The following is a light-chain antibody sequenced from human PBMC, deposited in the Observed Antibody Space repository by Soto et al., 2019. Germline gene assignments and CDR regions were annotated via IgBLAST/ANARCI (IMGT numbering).Light chain of an antibody. Sequence: DIVMTQSPATLSVSPGERATLSCRASQSVSDNLAWYQQKPGQAPRLLIQGASTRATGIPARFSGSGSGTEFTLTISSLQFEDFAVYYCHQYNNWPPLTFGQGTKVEIK. V-gene: IGKV3-15*01. J-gene: IGKJ1*01. CDR2: GAS. CDR1: QSVSDN. CDR3: HQYNNWPPLT.